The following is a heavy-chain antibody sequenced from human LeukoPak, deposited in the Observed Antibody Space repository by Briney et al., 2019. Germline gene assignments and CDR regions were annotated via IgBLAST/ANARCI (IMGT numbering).Heavy chain of an antibody. Sequence: GGSVRLSCAASGFTFSSYAMHWARQPPGKGLEYVSGISSNGGSTYYANSVKGRFTISRDNSKNTVYLQMGSLRAEDMAVYYCARGNTLTGYSRYWGNGTLVTVSS. J-gene: IGHJ4*01. D-gene: IGHD3-9*01. CDR1: GFTFSSYA. CDR3: ARGNTLTGYSRY. V-gene: IGHV3-64*01. CDR2: ISSNGGST.